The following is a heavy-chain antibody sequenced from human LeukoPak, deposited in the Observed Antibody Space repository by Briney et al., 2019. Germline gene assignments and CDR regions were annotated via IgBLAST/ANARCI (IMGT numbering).Heavy chain of an antibody. J-gene: IGHJ3*02. Sequence: GGSLRLSCSASGFTFSSYGMHWVRQAPGKGLEWVAVISSDGGNKYYGDSLKGRVSISRDNSKNTVFLQMNGLRAEDTAVYFCARDPKRGFSYGWGAFDIWGQGTMVSVSS. V-gene: IGHV3-30*03. D-gene: IGHD5-18*01. CDR2: ISSDGGNK. CDR1: GFTFSSYG. CDR3: ARDPKRGFSYGWGAFDI.